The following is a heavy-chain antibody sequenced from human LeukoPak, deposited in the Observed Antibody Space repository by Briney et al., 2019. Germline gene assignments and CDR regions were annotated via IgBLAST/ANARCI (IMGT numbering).Heavy chain of an antibody. D-gene: IGHD4-23*01. CDR1: GGSISSGGYY. CDR2: IYYSGST. CDR3: AREDYGGNSGD. V-gene: IGHV4-31*03. Sequence: SETLSLTCTVSGGSISSGGYYWSWIRQHPGKGLEWIGYIYYSGSTYYNPPLKSRVTISVDTSKNQFSLKLSSVTAADTAVYYCAREDYGGNSGDWGQGALVTVSS. J-gene: IGHJ4*02.